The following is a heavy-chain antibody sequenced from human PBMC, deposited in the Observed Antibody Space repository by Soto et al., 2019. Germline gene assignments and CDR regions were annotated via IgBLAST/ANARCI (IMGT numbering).Heavy chain of an antibody. D-gene: IGHD3-10*01. CDR3: ARDHRYYGSGSIFYY. V-gene: IGHV3-21*01. Sequence: GGSLRLSCAASGFTFSSYSMNWVRQAPGKGLEWVSSISSSSSYIYYADSVKGRFTISRDNAKNSLYLQMNSLRAEDTAVYYCARDHRYYGSGSIFYYWGQGTLVTVSS. J-gene: IGHJ4*02. CDR2: ISSSSSYI. CDR1: GFTFSSYS.